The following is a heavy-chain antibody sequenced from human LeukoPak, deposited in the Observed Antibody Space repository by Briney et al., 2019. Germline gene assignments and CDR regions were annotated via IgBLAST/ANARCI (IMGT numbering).Heavy chain of an antibody. CDR3: ARAPTFITMVRGYYYYMDV. D-gene: IGHD3-10*01. CDR1: GYTFTGYY. Sequence: GASVKVSCKASGYTFTGYYMHWVRQAPGQGLEWMGWMNPNSGNTGYAQKFQGRVTMTRNTSISTAYMELSSLRSEDTAVYYCARAPTFITMVRGYYYYMDVWGKGTTVTISS. J-gene: IGHJ6*03. CDR2: MNPNSGNT. V-gene: IGHV1-8*02.